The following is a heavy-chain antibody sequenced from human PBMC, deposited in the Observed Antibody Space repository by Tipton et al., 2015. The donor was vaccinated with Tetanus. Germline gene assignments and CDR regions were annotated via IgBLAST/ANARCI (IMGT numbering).Heavy chain of an antibody. Sequence: TLSLTCAVYGGSFSGYYWSWIRQPPGKGLEWIASSVFYSGNTYYNPSLKSRVTISVDASKNQFSLKLTSVTAADTAAYYCARHGAPTGSGFDPWGQGTLVTVSS. V-gene: IGHV4-34*12. CDR2: SVFYSGNT. J-gene: IGHJ5*02. CDR3: ARHGAPTGSGFDP. D-gene: IGHD1-14*01. CDR1: GGSFSGYY.